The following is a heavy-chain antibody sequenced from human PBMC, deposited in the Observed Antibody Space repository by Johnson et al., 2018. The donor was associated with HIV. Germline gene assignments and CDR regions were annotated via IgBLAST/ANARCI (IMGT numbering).Heavy chain of an antibody. Sequence: QEQLVESGGGLVKPGGSLRLSCAASGFTFSDYYMSWIRQAPGKGLEWVSYISSSGSTIYYADSVKGRFTISRDNAKNSLYLQMNGLRAEDTAGYYCASMVTTGGDAFEIWGQGTMVTVSS. CDR2: ISSSGSTI. D-gene: IGHD2-21*02. J-gene: IGHJ3*02. V-gene: IGHV3-11*04. CDR1: GFTFSDYY. CDR3: ASMVTTGGDAFEI.